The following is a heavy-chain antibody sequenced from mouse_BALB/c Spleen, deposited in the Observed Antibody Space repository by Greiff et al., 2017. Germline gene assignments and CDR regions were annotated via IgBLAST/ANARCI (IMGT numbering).Heavy chain of an antibody. CDR3: AEEGDYYGSFDY. J-gene: IGHJ2*01. CDR1: GYTFTSYV. Sequence: EVQVVESGPELVKPGASVKMSCKASGYTFTSYVMHWVKQKPGQGLEWIGYINPYNDGTKYNEKFKGKATLTSDKSSSTAYMELSSLTSEDSAVYYCAEEGDYYGSFDYWGQGTTLTVSS. V-gene: IGHV1-14*01. CDR2: INPYNDGT. D-gene: IGHD1-1*01.